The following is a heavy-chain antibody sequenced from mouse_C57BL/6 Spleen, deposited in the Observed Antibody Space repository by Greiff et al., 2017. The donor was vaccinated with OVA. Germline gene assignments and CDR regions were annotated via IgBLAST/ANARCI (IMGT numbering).Heavy chain of an antibody. V-gene: IGHV5-17*01. CDR2: ISSGSSTI. CDR3: AKVYYGSSYRAMDY. J-gene: IGHJ4*01. Sequence: EVQLVESGGGLVKPGGSLKLSCAASGFTFSDYGMHWVRQAPEKGLEWVAYISSGSSTIYYADTVKGRFTISRDNAKNTLFLQMTSLRSEDTAMYYGAKVYYGSSYRAMDYWGQGTSVTVSS. CDR1: GFTFSDYG. D-gene: IGHD1-1*01.